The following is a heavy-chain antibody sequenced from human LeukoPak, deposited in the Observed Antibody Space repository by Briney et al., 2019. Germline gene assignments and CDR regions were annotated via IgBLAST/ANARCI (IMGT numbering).Heavy chain of an antibody. D-gene: IGHD6-13*01. CDR2: IYYSGST. CDR1: GGSISSYY. CDR3: ARVEGAATNWYFDL. J-gene: IGHJ2*01. V-gene: IGHV4-59*01. Sequence: SETLSLTCTVSGGSISSYYWSWIRQPPGKGLEWIGYIYYSGSTNYNPSLKSRVTISVDTSKNQFSLKLSSVTAADTAVYYCARVEGAATNWYFDLWGRGTLVTVSS.